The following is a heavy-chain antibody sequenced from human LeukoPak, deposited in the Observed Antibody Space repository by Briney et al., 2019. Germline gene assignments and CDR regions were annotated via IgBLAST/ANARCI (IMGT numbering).Heavy chain of an antibody. CDR3: AKDGRNYYDSSGYLSY. Sequence: GGSLRLSCAASGFTFSSYEMNWVRQAPGKGLEWVAFIRYDGSNKYYADSVKGRFTISRDNSKNTLYLQMNSLRAEDTAVYYCAKDGRNYYDSSGYLSYWGQGTLVTVSS. J-gene: IGHJ4*02. CDR1: GFTFSSYE. CDR2: IRYDGSNK. V-gene: IGHV3-30*02. D-gene: IGHD3-22*01.